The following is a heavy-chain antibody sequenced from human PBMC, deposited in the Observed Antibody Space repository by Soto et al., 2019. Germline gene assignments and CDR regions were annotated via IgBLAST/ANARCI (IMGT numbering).Heavy chain of an antibody. CDR2: IKNRADGGTT. CDR3: TTDPGDYEDF. J-gene: IGHJ4*02. Sequence: EVQLVESGGDLVKPGGCLRLSCAASGITFTNAWMSWVRQVPGKGLEWVGRIKNRADGGTTDYAAPVRGRFTISRDDSRNTLFLQMNSLEPEDTAVYYCTTDPGDYEDFWGQGTLVTVS. D-gene: IGHD4-17*01. V-gene: IGHV3-15*01. CDR1: GITFTNAW.